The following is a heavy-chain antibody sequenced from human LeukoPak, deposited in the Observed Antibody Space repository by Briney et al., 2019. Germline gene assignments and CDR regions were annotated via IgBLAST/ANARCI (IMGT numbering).Heavy chain of an antibody. D-gene: IGHD3-10*01. J-gene: IGHJ4*02. CDR1: GGSIRSYY. CDR3: ARYGSGTYSLDY. Sequence: SETLSHTCTVSGGSIRSYYWSWIRQPPGKGLEWIGYIHYSGSTSCNPSLKSRVTISVDTSKNQFSLKLSSVTAADTAVYYCARYGSGTYSLDYRGQGTLVTVSS. V-gene: IGHV4-59*01. CDR2: IHYSGST.